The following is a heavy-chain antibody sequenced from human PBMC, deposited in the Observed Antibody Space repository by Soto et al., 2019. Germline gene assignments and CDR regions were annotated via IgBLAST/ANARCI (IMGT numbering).Heavy chain of an antibody. CDR1: GYTFTGYY. J-gene: IGHJ3*02. CDR3: ARPHRATTRLDAFDI. D-gene: IGHD4-4*01. Sequence: GASMKVSCKASGYTFTGYYMHWVRQAPGQGLEWMGWINPNSGGTNYAQKFQGWVTMTRDTSISTAYMELSRLRSDDTAVYYCARPHRATTRLDAFDIWGQGTMVTVSS. CDR2: INPNSGGT. V-gene: IGHV1-2*04.